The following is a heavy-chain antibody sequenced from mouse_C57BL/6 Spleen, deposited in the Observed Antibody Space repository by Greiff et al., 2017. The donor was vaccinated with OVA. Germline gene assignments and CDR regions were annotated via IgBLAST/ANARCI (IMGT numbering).Heavy chain of an antibody. Sequence: QVQLKQPGTELVKPGASVKQSCKASGYTFTSYWMHWVKQRPGQGLEWIGNINPSNGGTNYNEKFKSKATLTVDKSSSTAYMQLSSLTSEDSAVYYCARERGYYYGSSCGYWGQGTTLTVSS. J-gene: IGHJ2*01. CDR2: INPSNGGT. CDR3: ARERGYYYGSSCGY. D-gene: IGHD1-1*01. CDR1: GYTFTSYW. V-gene: IGHV1-53*01.